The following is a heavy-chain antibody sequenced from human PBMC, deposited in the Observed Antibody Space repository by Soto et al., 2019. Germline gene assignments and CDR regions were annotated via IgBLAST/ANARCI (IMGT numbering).Heavy chain of an antibody. J-gene: IGHJ5*01. V-gene: IGHV3-23*05. D-gene: IGHD1-26*01. CDR2: IDSDGTDT. CDR3: AKGRLAVGSDWFDS. Sequence: GGSLRLSCEASGFTFYTYAMIWVRQAPGKGLEWVTAIDSDGTDTYYADFVKGRFTVSRDNSKNALYLQMRSLTAEDTALFYCAKGRLAVGSDWFDSWGPGTLVTVSS. CDR1: GFTFYTYA.